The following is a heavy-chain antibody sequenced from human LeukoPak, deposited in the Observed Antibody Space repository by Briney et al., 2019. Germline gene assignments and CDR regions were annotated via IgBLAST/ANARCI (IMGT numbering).Heavy chain of an antibody. CDR2: IYYSGNT. Sequence: PSETLSLTCTVSGGSISSGSYYWSWIRQPPGKGLEWIGYIYYSGNTNYNPSLKSRVTISVDTSKNQFSLKLTSVTAADTAVYYCARSYSSSFLYFDYWGQGTLVTVSS. V-gene: IGHV4-61*01. J-gene: IGHJ4*02. CDR3: ARSYSSSFLYFDY. CDR1: GGSISSGSYY. D-gene: IGHD6-13*01.